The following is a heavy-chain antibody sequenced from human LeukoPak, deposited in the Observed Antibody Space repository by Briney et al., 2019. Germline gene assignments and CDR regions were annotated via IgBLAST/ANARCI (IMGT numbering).Heavy chain of an antibody. J-gene: IGHJ3*02. Sequence: GGSLRLSCIASGVTFDNYGMSWVRQAPGKGLEWVSGITRNGGTTDYADSVKGRFTISRDNAKNSLYLQMSSLRAEDTALYHCARGYLKGPFDIWGQGTMVTVSS. D-gene: IGHD5-18*01. CDR1: GVTFDNYG. CDR2: ITRNGGTT. CDR3: ARGYLKGPFDI. V-gene: IGHV3-20*01.